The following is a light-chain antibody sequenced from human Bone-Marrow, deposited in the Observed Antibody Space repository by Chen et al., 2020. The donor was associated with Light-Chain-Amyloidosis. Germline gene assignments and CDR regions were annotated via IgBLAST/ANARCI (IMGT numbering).Light chain of an antibody. CDR2: DVD. J-gene: IGLJ2*01. CDR1: TNDVGRYKY. V-gene: IGLV2-14*03. CDR3: GSFTTTNSIV. Sequence: QSALTKPASVSGSPGQSITISCTGTTNDVGRYKYVSWYQQHPGKAPKLLIHDVDSRPSGISYRFSGSQSGNTASLTISGLQADDEADYYCGSFTTTNSIVFGGGTKLTVL.